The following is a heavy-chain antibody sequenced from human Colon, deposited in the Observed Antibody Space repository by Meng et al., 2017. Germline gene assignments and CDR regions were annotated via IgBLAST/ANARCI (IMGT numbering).Heavy chain of an antibody. V-gene: IGHV4-30-4*01. J-gene: IGHJ5*02. D-gene: IGHD4-17*01. CDR1: GGSISSGDYY. CDR3: ARDRKHYGERGWFDP. Sequence: VRVEGAGPGLVQPSQTLSLTCTVSGGSISSGDYYWSWIRQPPGKGLEWIGYIYYSGSTYSNASLKSRVTISIDRSKNQFSLKLSSVTAADTAVYYCARDRKHYGERGWFDPWGQGTLVTVSS. CDR2: IYYSGST.